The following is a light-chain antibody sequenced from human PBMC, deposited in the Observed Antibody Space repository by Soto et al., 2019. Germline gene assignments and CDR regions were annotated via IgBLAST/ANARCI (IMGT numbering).Light chain of an antibody. CDR2: DAS. J-gene: IGKJ1*01. Sequence: RLTQTERTLITFVGDRVTITCRASQSISSWLAWYQQKPGKAPKILIYDASTVESGVPSRFSGSGSGTEFSLTISSLQPHDFATFYCLLLWPFAQGTKVDIK. CDR1: QSISSW. CDR3: LLLWP. V-gene: IGKV1-5*01.